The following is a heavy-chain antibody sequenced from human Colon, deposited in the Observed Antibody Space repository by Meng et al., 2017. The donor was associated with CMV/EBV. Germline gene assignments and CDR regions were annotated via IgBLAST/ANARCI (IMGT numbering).Heavy chain of an antibody. CDR3: AKGAEYSNFWTAPE. Sequence: GGSLRLSCVASGFTFSDYEMSWVRQAPGKGLEWIAYISNSDDTIYYADSVKGRFTISRDNSKNTLFLQVNALRAEDTAVYYCAKGAEYSNFWTAPEWGQGTLVTVSS. CDR1: GFTFSDYE. V-gene: IGHV3-23*01. CDR2: ISNSDDTI. D-gene: IGHD3/OR15-3a*01. J-gene: IGHJ4*02.